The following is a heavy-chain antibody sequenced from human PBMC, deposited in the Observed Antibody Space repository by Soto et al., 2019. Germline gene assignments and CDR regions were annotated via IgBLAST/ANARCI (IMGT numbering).Heavy chain of an antibody. CDR1: GGSISSGNDY. Sequence: QVQLQESGPGLVKPSQTLSLTCTVSGGSISSGNDYWSWIRQPPGKGLEWIGYIHYNGYAYYNPSLKSRVTISVDTSKNQFSLKLTSVTAADTAVYYCARPYDSSGFYVSLNYWGQGTLVTVSS. V-gene: IGHV4-30-4*01. J-gene: IGHJ4*02. D-gene: IGHD3-22*01. CDR2: IHYNGYA. CDR3: ARPYDSSGFYVSLNY.